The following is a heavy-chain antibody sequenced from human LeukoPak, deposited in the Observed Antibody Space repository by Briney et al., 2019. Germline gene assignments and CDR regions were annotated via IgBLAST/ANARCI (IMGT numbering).Heavy chain of an antibody. CDR2: INSDGSIT. D-gene: IGHD3-22*01. CDR1: RFTFSAVSRFVFSNYW. J-gene: IGHJ4*02. Sequence: GGSLRLSCAASRFTFSAVSRFVFSNYWMHWVGQAPGEGLVWVSRINSDGSITEYADSMKVRFTISRDNAKNTLYLQMNSLRAEDTAVYYCARSPMYYYDGTGYGGWYFDYWGQGTLVTASS. V-gene: IGHV3-74*03. CDR3: ARSPMYYYDGTGYGGWYFDY.